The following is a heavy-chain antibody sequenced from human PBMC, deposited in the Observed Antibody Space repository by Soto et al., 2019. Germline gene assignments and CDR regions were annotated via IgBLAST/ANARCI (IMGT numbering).Heavy chain of an antibody. V-gene: IGHV3-23*01. CDR3: AKASGWPWFFDY. Sequence: EVQLLESGGGLVQPGGSLRLSCAASGFTFSTYAMNWVRQAPGKGLEWVSTISASGDITYYANSVKGRFTISRDNSKNTLYLQMNSLRAEDTAVYYCAKASGWPWFFDYWGQGTLVTVSS. D-gene: IGHD6-19*01. CDR2: ISASGDIT. CDR1: GFTFSTYA. J-gene: IGHJ4*02.